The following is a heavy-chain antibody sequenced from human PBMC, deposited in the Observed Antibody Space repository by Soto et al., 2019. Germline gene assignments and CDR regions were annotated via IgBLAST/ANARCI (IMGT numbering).Heavy chain of an antibody. V-gene: IGHV2-70*01. D-gene: IGHD3-22*01. CDR1: GFSLSTSGMC. CDR2: IDWDDDK. CDR3: ARIPRCPYSSCYYHVGYFDY. Sequence: PGPTRVNHTQTLTLTCTFSGFSLSTSGMCVSWIRQPPGKALEWLALIDWDDDKYYSTSLKTRLTISKDTSKNQVVLTMTNMDPVDTATYYCARIPRCPYSSCYYHVGYFDYCGQGSLV. J-gene: IGHJ4*02.